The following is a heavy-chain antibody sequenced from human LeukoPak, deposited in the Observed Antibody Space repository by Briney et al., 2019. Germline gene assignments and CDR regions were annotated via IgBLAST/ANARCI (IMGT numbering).Heavy chain of an antibody. V-gene: IGHV4-59*08. CDR2: IYYSGST. Sequence: SETLSLTCTVSGGSISSYYWSWIRQPPGKGLEWIGYIYYSGSTNYNPSLKSRVTISVDTSKNQFSLKLSSVTAADTAVYFCARHRDYYDTWGHGTLVTVSS. CDR3: ARHRDYYDT. J-gene: IGHJ4*01. D-gene: IGHD3-22*01. CDR1: GGSISSYY.